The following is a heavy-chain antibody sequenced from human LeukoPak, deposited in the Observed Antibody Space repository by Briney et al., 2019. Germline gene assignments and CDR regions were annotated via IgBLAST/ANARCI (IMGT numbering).Heavy chain of an antibody. D-gene: IGHD3-3*01. CDR1: GYSFTSYW. CDR3: ARPEGFWSGYSN. J-gene: IGHJ4*02. V-gene: IGHV5-10-1*01. Sequence: GESLKISCKGSGYSFTSYWISWVRQMPGKGLEWMGRIDPSDSYTNYSPSFQGHVTISANKSISTAYLQWSSLKASDTAMYYCARPEGFWSGYSNWGQGTLVTVSS. CDR2: IDPSDSYT.